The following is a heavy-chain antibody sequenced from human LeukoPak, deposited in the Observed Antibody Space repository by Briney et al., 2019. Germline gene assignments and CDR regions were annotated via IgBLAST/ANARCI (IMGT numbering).Heavy chain of an antibody. CDR2: IIPIFGTA. D-gene: IGHD3-22*01. V-gene: IGHV1-69*05. CDR3: ARHYYYDSSGYYTSYAFDI. CDR1: GYTFTSYG. Sequence: GASVKVSCKASGYTFTSYGISWVRQAPGQGLEWMGGIIPIFGTANYAQKFQGRVTITTDESTSTVYMELSSLRSEDTAVYYCARHYYYDSSGYYTSYAFDIWGQGTMVTVSS. J-gene: IGHJ3*02.